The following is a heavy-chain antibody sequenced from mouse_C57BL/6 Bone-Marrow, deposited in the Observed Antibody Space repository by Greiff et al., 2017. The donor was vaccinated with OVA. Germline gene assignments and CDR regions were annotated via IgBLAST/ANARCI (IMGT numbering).Heavy chain of an antibody. CDR2: IWSGGST. CDR1: GFSLTSYG. CDR3: AKGNYGIPYYYAMDY. J-gene: IGHJ4*01. Sequence: QVQLKQSGPGLVQPSQSLSITCTVSGFSLTSYGVHWVRQPPGKGLEWLGVIWSGGSTDYNAAFISRLSISKDNSKSQVFFKMNSLQADDTAIYYCAKGNYGIPYYYAMDYWGQGTSVTVSS. V-gene: IGHV2-4*01. D-gene: IGHD2-1*01.